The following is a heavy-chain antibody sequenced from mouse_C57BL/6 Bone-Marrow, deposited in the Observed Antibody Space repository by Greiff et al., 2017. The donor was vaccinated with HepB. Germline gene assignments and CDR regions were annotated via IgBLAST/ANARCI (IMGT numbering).Heavy chain of an antibody. CDR2: IYPSDSET. J-gene: IGHJ2*01. V-gene: IGHV1-61*01. CDR1: GYTFTSYW. Sequence: QVQLQQPGAELVRPGSSVKLSCKASGYTFTSYWMDWVKQRPGQGLEWIGNIYPSDSETHYNQKFKDKATLTVDNSSSTAYMQLSSLTSEDSAVYYCARGDGYADGRLFDYWGQGTTLTVSS. CDR3: ARGDGYADGRLFDY. D-gene: IGHD2-2*01.